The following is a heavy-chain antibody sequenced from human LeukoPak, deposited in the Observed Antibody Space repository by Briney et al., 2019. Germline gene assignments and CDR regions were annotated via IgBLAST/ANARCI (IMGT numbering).Heavy chain of an antibody. CDR1: GGSISSGSYY. Sequence: PSETLSFTCTVSGGSISSGSYYWSWIWQPAGKGLEWIGRIYTSGSTNYNPSLKSRVTISVDTSKNQFSLKLSSVTAADTAVYYCARDRPDTAMVYYFDYWGQGTLVTVSS. CDR3: ARDRPDTAMVYYFDY. V-gene: IGHV4-61*02. D-gene: IGHD5-18*01. J-gene: IGHJ4*02. CDR2: IYTSGST.